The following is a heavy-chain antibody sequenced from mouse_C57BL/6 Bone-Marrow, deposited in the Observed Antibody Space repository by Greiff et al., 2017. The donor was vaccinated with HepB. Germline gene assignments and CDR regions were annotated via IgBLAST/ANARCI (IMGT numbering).Heavy chain of an antibody. CDR3: ARGGFRDYDPYAMDY. J-gene: IGHJ4*01. D-gene: IGHD1-1*01. CDR1: GYTFTSYW. V-gene: IGHV1-52*01. Sequence: QVQLQQPGAELVRPGSSVKLSCKASGYTFTSYWMHWVKQRPIQGLEWIGNIDPSDSETHYNQKFKDKATLTVDKSSSTAYMQLSSLTSEDSAVYCCARGGFRDYDPYAMDYWGQGTSVTVSS. CDR2: IDPSDSET.